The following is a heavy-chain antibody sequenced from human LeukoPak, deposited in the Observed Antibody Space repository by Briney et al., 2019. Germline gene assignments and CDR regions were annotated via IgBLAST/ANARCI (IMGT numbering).Heavy chain of an antibody. CDR2: VYHSGNT. J-gene: IGHJ4*02. Sequence: SETLSLTCTVSDYSISSGYYWGWIRQPPEKGLEWIRSVYHSGNTYYNPSLKSRVTISVDMSKNQLSLRLSSVTAADTALYYCAREISSTGYLYYFEFWGQGTPATVSS. CDR1: DYSISSGYY. D-gene: IGHD3-22*01. CDR3: AREISSTGYLYYFEF. V-gene: IGHV4-38-2*02.